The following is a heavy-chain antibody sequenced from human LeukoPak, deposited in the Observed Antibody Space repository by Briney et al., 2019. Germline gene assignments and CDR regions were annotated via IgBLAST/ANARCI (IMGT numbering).Heavy chain of an antibody. V-gene: IGHV4-59*08. Sequence: SETLSLTCSVSGGSISSYYWSWIRQPPGKGLEWIAYIYYSGSTSYNPSLKSRVTISVDTSKNQFSLKLSSVTAADTAVYYCARHYSANSFDYWGQGTLVTVSS. CDR3: ARHYSANSFDY. D-gene: IGHD2-15*01. J-gene: IGHJ4*02. CDR2: IYYSGST. CDR1: GGSISSYY.